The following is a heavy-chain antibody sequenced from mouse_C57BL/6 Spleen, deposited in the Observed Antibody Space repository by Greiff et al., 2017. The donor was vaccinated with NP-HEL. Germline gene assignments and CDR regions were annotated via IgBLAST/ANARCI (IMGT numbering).Heavy chain of an antibody. V-gene: IGHV1-52*01. CDR2: IDPSDSET. CDR1: GYTFTSYW. J-gene: IGHJ4*01. Sequence: QVQLQQPGAELVRPGSSVKLSCKASGYTFTSYWMPWVKQRPIQGLEWIGNIDPSDSETHYNQKFKDKATLTVDKSSSTAYMQLSSLTSEDSAVYYCARSYGSRRGARDYWGQGTSVTVSS. CDR3: ARSYGSRRGARDY. D-gene: IGHD2-2*01.